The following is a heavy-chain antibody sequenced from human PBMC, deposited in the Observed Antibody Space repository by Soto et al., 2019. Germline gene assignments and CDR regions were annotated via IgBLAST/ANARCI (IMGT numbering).Heavy chain of an antibody. CDR2: INHSGST. D-gene: IGHD3-22*01. Sequence: SYTLSLTCAFYGGSFSGYYWSWILQPPGKGLEWIGEINHSGSTNYSPSLKSRVTISADTSKKHFSLKLTSVTAPHTAVYYCARGVAMRVIIQRDAHDKCHVDY. CDR1: GGSFSGYY. V-gene: IGHV4-34*01. J-gene: IGHJ4*01. CDR3: ARGVAMRVIIQRDAHDKCHVDY.